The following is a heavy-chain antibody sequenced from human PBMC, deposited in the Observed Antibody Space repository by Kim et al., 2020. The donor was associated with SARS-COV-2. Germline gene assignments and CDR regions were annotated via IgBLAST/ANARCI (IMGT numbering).Heavy chain of an antibody. CDR2: IYYNGVT. J-gene: IGHJ5*01. CDR3: ARLHAYGHEEFDP. CDR1: GGSINGYY. V-gene: IGHV4-59*13. D-gene: IGHD3-10*01. Sequence: SETLSLTCSVSGGSINGYYWSWIRQPPGKELEWIGYIYYNGVTNYNPFLKSRVTMSVDTSKNQLSLMLSSVTAADTAVYYCARLHAYGHEEFDPWGQGILVTVSS.